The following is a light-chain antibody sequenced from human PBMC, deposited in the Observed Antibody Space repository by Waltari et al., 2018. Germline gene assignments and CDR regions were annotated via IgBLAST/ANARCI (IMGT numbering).Light chain of an antibody. CDR2: DAS. CDR1: QSVSRALRT. Sequence: EIVLTQSPGTLSLSPGERATLSCRASQSVSRALRTLAWYQQKPGQAPRLLIYDASTRATGIPDRFSGSGSGTDLTLTISRLEPDDFAVYYCQRYGTLPANFGPGTKVEIK. J-gene: IGKJ1*01. CDR3: QRYGTLPAN. V-gene: IGKV3-20*01.